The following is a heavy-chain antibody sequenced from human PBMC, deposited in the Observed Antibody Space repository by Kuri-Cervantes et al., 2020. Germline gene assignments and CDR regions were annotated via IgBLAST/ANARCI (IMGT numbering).Heavy chain of an antibody. Sequence: GRSLRLSGQASGFTFSSYAMHWVPQAPGKGLEWVAVISYDGSNKSYADSVKGRFTISRDNSKNTLYLQMNSLRAEDTAVYYCARSLGIAARRGADYWGQGTLVTVSS. D-gene: IGHD6-6*01. V-gene: IGHV3-30-3*01. CDR1: GFTFSSYA. CDR3: ARSLGIAARRGADY. J-gene: IGHJ4*02. CDR2: ISYDGSNK.